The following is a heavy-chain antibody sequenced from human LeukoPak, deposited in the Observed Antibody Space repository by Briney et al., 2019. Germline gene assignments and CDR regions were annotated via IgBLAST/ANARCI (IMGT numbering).Heavy chain of an antibody. CDR2: ISSSSTYI. CDR1: GFTFSSYA. CDR3: ARTSSLTPTPSFDY. D-gene: IGHD2-15*01. J-gene: IGHJ4*02. V-gene: IGHV3-21*01. Sequence: GGSLSLSCAASGFTFSSYAMNWVRQAPGKGLEWVSSISSSSTYIYYADSLKGRFTISRDSAKNSLFLQMNSLRAEDTAVYYCARTSSLTPTPSFDYWGQGTLVTVSS.